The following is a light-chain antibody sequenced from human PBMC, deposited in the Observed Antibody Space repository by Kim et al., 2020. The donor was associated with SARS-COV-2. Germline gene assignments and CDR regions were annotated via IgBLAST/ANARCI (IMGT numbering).Light chain of an antibody. CDR3: QQYGSSPRT. CDR2: GAS. J-gene: IGKJ1*01. V-gene: IGKV3-20*01. CDR1: QSVSSSY. Sequence: SPGERATLSCRASQSVSSSYLAWYQQKPDQAPRLLIYGASSRATGIPDRFSGSGSGTDFTLTISRLEPEDFAVYYCQQYGSSPRTFGQGTKVDIK.